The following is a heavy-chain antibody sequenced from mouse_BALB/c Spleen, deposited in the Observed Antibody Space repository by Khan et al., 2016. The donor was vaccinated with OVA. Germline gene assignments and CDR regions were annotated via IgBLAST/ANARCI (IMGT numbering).Heavy chain of an antibody. Sequence: QVRLQQSGAELAKPGTSVKLSCKASGYTFTSYWMQWVKQRPGQGLEWIGSIYHGDGDTRYTQKFKGKATLTADKSSSTAYMQLSSLASEDSAVYYCARGWITTGYFDYWGQGTTLTVSS. V-gene: IGHV1-87*01. J-gene: IGHJ2*01. CDR2: IYHGDGDT. CDR1: GYTFTSYW. D-gene: IGHD2-4*01. CDR3: ARGWITTGYFDY.